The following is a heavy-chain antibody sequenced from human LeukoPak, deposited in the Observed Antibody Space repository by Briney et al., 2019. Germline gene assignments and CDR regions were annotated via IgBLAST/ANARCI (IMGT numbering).Heavy chain of an antibody. CDR1: GGTFSSYA. D-gene: IGHD1-26*01. J-gene: IGHJ4*02. Sequence: SVKVSCEASGGTFSSYAISWVRQAPGQGLEWVGGIIPIFGTANYAQKFQGRVTITTDESTSTAYMELSSLRSEDTAVYYCAREGSPGRGSYLYWGQGTLVTVSS. CDR3: AREGSPGRGSYLY. CDR2: IIPIFGTA. V-gene: IGHV1-69*05.